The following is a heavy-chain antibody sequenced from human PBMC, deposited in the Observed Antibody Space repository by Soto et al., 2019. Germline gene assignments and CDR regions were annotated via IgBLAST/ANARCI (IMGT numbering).Heavy chain of an antibody. J-gene: IGHJ6*01. CDR1: GFTFDDYA. CDR3: ARATLCGGEGYNTCYYHGMEG. CDR2: ISWDSGSI. Sequence: PGGSLRLSCAASGFTFDDYAMYWVRQGPGKGLEWVSGISWDSGSIGYADSVKGRFTISRDNAKNSLYLQMNSLRPQDTALYYCARATLCGGEGYNTCYYHGMEGWGKESRVSV. D-gene: IGHD3-16*01. V-gene: IGHV3-9*01.